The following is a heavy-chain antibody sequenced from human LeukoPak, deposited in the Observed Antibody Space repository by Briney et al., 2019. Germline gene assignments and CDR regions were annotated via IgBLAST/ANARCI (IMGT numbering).Heavy chain of an antibody. CDR1: GGSFSGYY. CDR3: ARDPTVDAFDI. D-gene: IGHD4-17*01. CDR2: INHSGST. Sequence: SETLSLTCAVYGGSFSGYYWSWIRQPPGKGLEWIGEINHSGSTNYNPSLKSRVTISVDTPKNQFSLKLSSVTAADTAVYYCARDPTVDAFDIWGQGTMVTVSS. V-gene: IGHV4-34*01. J-gene: IGHJ3*02.